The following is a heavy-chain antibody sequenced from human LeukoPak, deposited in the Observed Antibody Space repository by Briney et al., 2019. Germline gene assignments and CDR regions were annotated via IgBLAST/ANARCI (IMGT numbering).Heavy chain of an antibody. CDR3: AKDTSHGYIH. CDR1: GLTFDNYG. D-gene: IGHD5-18*01. Sequence: GGSLRLSCAASGLTFDNYGMHWVRQAPGKGLEWVAVIWYDGSNKYYADSVKGRFSISRDNSKNTLYLQMNSLRAEDTAVYYCAKDTSHGYIHWGQGTLVTVSS. CDR2: IWYDGSNK. V-gene: IGHV3-33*06. J-gene: IGHJ4*02.